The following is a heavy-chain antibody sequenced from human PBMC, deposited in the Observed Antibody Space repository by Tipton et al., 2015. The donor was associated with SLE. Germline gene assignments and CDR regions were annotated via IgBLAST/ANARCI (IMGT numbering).Heavy chain of an antibody. D-gene: IGHD6-6*01. Sequence: TLSLTCTVSGYSISSAYYWGWIRQPPGKGLEWIGSIFHRGNTYYSPSLQSRVTCSVDTSKNQFSLKLSSVTAADTAVYFCASSGDAFDIWSQGTMVTVSS. CDR1: GYSISSAYY. V-gene: IGHV4-38-2*02. CDR3: ASSGDAFDI. CDR2: IFHRGNT. J-gene: IGHJ3*02.